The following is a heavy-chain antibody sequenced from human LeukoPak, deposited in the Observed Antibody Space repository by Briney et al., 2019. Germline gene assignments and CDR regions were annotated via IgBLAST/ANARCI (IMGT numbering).Heavy chain of an antibody. CDR3: TSYIKQVVSAFDI. V-gene: IGHV3-73*01. D-gene: IGHD6-6*01. CDR2: IRSKANSYAT. J-gene: IGHJ3*02. CDR1: GFTFSGSA. Sequence: GGSLRLSCAASGFTFSGSAMHWVRQASGKGLEWVGRIRSKANSYATAYAASVRGRFTISRDDSRNTAYLQMNSLKTEDTAVYYCTSYIKQVVSAFDIWGQGTMVTVSS.